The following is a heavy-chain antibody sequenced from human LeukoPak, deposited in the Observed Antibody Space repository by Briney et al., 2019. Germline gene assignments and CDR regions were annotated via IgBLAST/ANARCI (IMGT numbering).Heavy chain of an antibody. CDR3: AREDYDYVWGSYRTHSHFDY. V-gene: IGHV4-4*07. D-gene: IGHD3-16*02. CDR2: IYTSGST. J-gene: IGHJ4*02. Sequence: SETLSLTCTVSGGSISSYYWSWIRQPAGKGLEWIGRIYTSGSTNYNPSLKSRVTMSVDTSKNQFSLKLSSVTAADTAVYYRAREDYDYVWGSYRTHSHFDYWGQGTLDTVSS. CDR1: GGSISSYY.